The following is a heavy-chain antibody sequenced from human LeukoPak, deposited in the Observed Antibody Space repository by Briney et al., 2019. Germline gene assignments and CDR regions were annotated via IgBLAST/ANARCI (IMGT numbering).Heavy chain of an antibody. J-gene: IGHJ5*02. CDR3: AKDDDGIDP. Sequence: GGSLRLSCAASGFTFSNAWMSWVRQAPGKGLEWVANIKQDGSEKYYVDSVKGRFTISRDNAKNSLYLQMNSLRAEDTAVYYCAKDDDGIDPWGQGTLVTVSS. D-gene: IGHD1-26*01. V-gene: IGHV3-7*01. CDR1: GFTFSNAW. CDR2: IKQDGSEK.